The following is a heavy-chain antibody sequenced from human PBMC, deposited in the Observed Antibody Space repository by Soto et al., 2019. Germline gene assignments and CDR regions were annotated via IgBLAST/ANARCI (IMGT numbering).Heavy chain of an antibody. CDR3: AKDRLEWFGKERNWFDP. Sequence: HPGGSLRLSCAASGFTFSSYAMSWVRQAPGKGLEWVSAISGSGGSTYYADSVKGRFTISRDNSKNTLYLQMNSLRAEDTAVYYCAKDRLEWFGKERNWFDPWGQGTLVTVSS. CDR2: ISGSGGST. D-gene: IGHD3-10*01. V-gene: IGHV3-23*01. J-gene: IGHJ5*02. CDR1: GFTFSSYA.